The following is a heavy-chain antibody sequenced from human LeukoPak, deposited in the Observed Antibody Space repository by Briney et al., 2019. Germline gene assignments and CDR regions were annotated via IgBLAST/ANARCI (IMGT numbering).Heavy chain of an antibody. Sequence: GASVKVSCKASGYTFTSYGISWVRQAPGQGLEWMGWINPNSGGTNYAQKFQGRVTMTRDTSISTAYMELSRLRSDDTAVYYCARGRSGLLRPSTTYATWGQGTLVTVSS. V-gene: IGHV1-2*02. CDR1: GYTFTSYG. CDR3: ARGRSGLLRPSTTYAT. D-gene: IGHD2/OR15-2a*01. J-gene: IGHJ5*02. CDR2: INPNSGGT.